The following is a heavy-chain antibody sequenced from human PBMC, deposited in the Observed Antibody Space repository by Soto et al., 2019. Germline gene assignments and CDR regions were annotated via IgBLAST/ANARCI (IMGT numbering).Heavy chain of an antibody. Sequence: PGGSLRLFCAASGFTFSSYWMSWVRQAPGKGLEWVANINHSGSEKYYADSVKGRFTISRDNSKNTLYLQMNSLRAEDTAVYYCAKVPAESEYSGYDYPYYFDYWGQGTLVTVSS. J-gene: IGHJ4*02. D-gene: IGHD5-12*01. V-gene: IGHV3-7*03. CDR1: GFTFSSYW. CDR2: INHSGSEK. CDR3: AKVPAESEYSGYDYPYYFDY.